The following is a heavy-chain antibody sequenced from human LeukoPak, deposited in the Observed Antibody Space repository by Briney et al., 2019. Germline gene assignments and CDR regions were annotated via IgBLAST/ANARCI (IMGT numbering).Heavy chain of an antibody. Sequence: GGSLRLSCAGSGFTLNRYWMSWVRQAAGKGLEWVASIRQNGIEEHYEGSVKGRLIISRDNAENSVSLQMHSLRDEDTAIYYCARLLGESTIYDLWGQGNLVTVSS. CDR3: ARLLGESTIYDL. J-gene: IGHJ5*02. CDR1: GFTLNRYW. CDR2: IRQNGIEE. D-gene: IGHD2-15*01. V-gene: IGHV3-7*01.